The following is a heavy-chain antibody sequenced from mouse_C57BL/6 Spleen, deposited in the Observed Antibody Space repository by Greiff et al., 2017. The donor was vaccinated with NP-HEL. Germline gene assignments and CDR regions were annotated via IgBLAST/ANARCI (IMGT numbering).Heavy chain of an antibody. CDR1: GYAFSSSW. Sequence: QVQLQQSGPELVKPGASVKISCKASGYAFSSSWMNWVMQRPGKGLEWIGRIYPGDGDTNYNGKFKGKATLTADKSSSTAYMQLSSLTSEDSAVYFCARRELKEAMDYWGQGTSVTVSS. J-gene: IGHJ4*01. V-gene: IGHV1-82*01. CDR3: ARRELKEAMDY. D-gene: IGHD1-3*01. CDR2: IYPGDGDT.